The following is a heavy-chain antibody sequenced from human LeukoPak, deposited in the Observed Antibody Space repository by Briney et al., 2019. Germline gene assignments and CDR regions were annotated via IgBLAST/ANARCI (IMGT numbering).Heavy chain of an antibody. CDR3: ARTAETIYYYDSSGYEPTFDY. D-gene: IGHD3-22*01. CDR2: IIPIFGTA. CDR1: GGTFSSYA. Sequence: ASVKVSCKASGGTFSSYAISWVRQAPGQGLEWMGGIIPIFGTANYAQKFQGGVTITTDESTSTAYMELSSLRSEDTAVYYCARTAETIYYYDSSGYEPTFDYWGQGTLVTVSS. V-gene: IGHV1-69*05. J-gene: IGHJ4*02.